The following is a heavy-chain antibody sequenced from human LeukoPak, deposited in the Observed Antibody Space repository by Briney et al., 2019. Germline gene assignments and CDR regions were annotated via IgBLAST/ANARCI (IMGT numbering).Heavy chain of an antibody. D-gene: IGHD1-1*01. Sequence: GESLKISCKGSGYSFTNYWINWVRQMPGKGLEWMGRIGPSDSYTNYSPSFQGHVSISTDKSISTAYLQWSSLKASDTAMYYCARRWSDNWNDVLDYWGQGTLVIVSS. V-gene: IGHV5-10-1*01. CDR3: ARRWSDNWNDVLDY. J-gene: IGHJ4*02. CDR1: GYSFTNYW. CDR2: IGPSDSYT.